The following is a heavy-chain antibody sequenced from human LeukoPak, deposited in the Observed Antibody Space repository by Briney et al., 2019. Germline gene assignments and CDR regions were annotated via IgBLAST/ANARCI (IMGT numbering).Heavy chain of an antibody. J-gene: IGHJ1*01. Sequence: GGSLRLSCSASGFSLVDNAMHWVPQAPGKGLEWVFLISGDGGSRYYVDSVKGRFTISRDKSKNSLYLQMNSLGTEDAALYYCARDRRGDNYDSSFQPWGQGTLVTVSS. D-gene: IGHD3-22*01. CDR3: ARDRRGDNYDSSFQP. CDR1: GFSLVDNA. CDR2: ISGDGGSR. V-gene: IGHV3-43*02.